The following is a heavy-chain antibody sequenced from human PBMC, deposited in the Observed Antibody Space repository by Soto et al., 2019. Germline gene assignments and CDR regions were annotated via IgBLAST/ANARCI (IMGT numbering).Heavy chain of an antibody. D-gene: IGHD2-8*01. CDR3: AKLGGYCTNGVCTHYYYGMDV. J-gene: IGHJ6*02. CDR1: GFTFSSYA. CDR2: ISGSGGST. V-gene: IGHV3-23*01. Sequence: EVQLLESGGGLVQPGGSLRLSCAASGFTFSSYAMSWVRQAPGKGLEWVSAISGSGGSTYYADSVKGRFTISRDNSKNTLYLQMNSLRAEDTAVYYCAKLGGYCTNGVCTHYYYGMDVWGQGTTVTVSS.